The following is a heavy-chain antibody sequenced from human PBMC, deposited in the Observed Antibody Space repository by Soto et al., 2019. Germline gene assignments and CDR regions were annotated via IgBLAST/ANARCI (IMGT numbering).Heavy chain of an antibody. J-gene: IGHJ3*02. CDR2: ISGAGGTT. Sequence: GGSLSLSCAASGFTFTTYAMSWVRQAPGKGLEWVSGISGAGGTTYYADSVKGRFTISRDNSKTTLYLQMNSLRADDTAVYYCARGKFPPGIAMADPQTDAFDIWGQGTMVTVSS. D-gene: IGHD6-19*01. CDR3: ARGKFPPGIAMADPQTDAFDI. V-gene: IGHV3-23*01. CDR1: GFTFTTYA.